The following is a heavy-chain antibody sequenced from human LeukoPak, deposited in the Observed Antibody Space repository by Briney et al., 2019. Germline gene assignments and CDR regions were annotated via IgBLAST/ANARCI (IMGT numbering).Heavy chain of an antibody. CDR1: GGSISSYY. CDR3: ARRRYTLGLRYYYYMDV. Sequence: PSETLSLTCTVSGGSISSYYWSWIRQPPGKGLEWLGEINHSGSTNYNPSLKSRVTISVDTSKNQFSLKLSSVTAADTAVYYCARRRYTLGLRYYYYMDVWGKGTTVTVSS. CDR2: INHSGST. V-gene: IGHV4-34*01. D-gene: IGHD1-14*01. J-gene: IGHJ6*03.